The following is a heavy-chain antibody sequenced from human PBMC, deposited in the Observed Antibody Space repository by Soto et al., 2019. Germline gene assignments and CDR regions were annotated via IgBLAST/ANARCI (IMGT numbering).Heavy chain of an antibody. CDR1: GFTFSSYA. V-gene: IGHV3-23*01. D-gene: IGHD6-6*01. J-gene: IGHJ4*02. Sequence: EVQLLESGGGLVHPGGSLRLSCAASGFTFSSYAMSWVRQAPGKGLEWVSTISTSGDSTYYADSVKGRFTISRDNSKNTLYLQMNSLRAEDTAVYYCATRPSFDYWGQGTLVTVSS. CDR2: ISTSGDST. CDR3: ATRPSFDY.